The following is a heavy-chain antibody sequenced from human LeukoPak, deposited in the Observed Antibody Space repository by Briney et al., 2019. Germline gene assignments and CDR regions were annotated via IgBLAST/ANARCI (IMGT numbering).Heavy chain of an antibody. CDR1: DYTFISYG. Sequence: ASVTVSFKASDYTFISYGIHWVRQARGQGPEWMGWISAYNGNRDYALKFQGRVTMATDTSTNTAQMELRSLRSDDTAVYYCARGPSHYFGAGSAPKDFDYWGQGTLVIVSS. J-gene: IGHJ4*02. D-gene: IGHD3-10*01. V-gene: IGHV1-18*01. CDR3: ARGPSHYFGAGSAPKDFDY. CDR2: ISAYNGNR.